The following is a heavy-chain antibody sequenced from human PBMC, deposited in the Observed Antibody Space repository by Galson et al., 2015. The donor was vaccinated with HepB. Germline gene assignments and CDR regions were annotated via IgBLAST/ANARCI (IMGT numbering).Heavy chain of an antibody. CDR1: GFSLSTSGMC. Sequence: PALVKPTQPLTLTCTFSGFSLSTSGMCVSWIRQPPGKALEWLARIDWDDDKYYSTSLKTRLTISKDTSKNQVVLTMTNMDPVDTATYYCARARLRLGELSLYYFDYWGQGTLVTVSS. CDR2: IDWDDDK. CDR3: ARARLRLGELSLYYFDY. D-gene: IGHD3-16*02. J-gene: IGHJ4*02. V-gene: IGHV2-70*11.